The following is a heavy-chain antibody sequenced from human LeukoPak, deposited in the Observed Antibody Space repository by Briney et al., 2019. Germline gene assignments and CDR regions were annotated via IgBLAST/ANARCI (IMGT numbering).Heavy chain of an antibody. Sequence: SETLSLTCAVYGGSFSGYYWSWIRQPPGKGLEWIGEINHSGSTNYNPSLKSRVTISVDTSKNQFSLKLSSVTAADTAVYYCARFYRFRIDPWGQGILVTVSS. CDR2: INHSGST. CDR3: ARFYRFRIDP. D-gene: IGHD3-16*02. CDR1: GGSFSGYY. V-gene: IGHV4-34*01. J-gene: IGHJ5*02.